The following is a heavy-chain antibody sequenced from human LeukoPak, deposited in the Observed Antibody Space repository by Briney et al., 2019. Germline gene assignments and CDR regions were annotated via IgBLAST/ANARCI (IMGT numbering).Heavy chain of an antibody. D-gene: IGHD7-27*01. V-gene: IGHV4-31*03. J-gene: IGHJ4*02. Sequence: SQTLPLTCTVSGGSISSGGYYWSWIRQHPGKGLEWIGYIYYSGSTYYNPSLKSRVTISVDTSKNQFSLKLSSVTAADTAVYYCARDSRYWGGFDYWGQGTLVTVSS. CDR2: IYYSGST. CDR3: ARDSRYWGGFDY. CDR1: GGSISSGGYY.